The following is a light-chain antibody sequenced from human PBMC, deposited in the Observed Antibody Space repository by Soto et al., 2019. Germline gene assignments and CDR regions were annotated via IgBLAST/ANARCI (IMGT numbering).Light chain of an antibody. CDR3: QQYGSSPQT. Sequence: IVLTQSPCTLSLSPGERATLSCRASQNVSSSYLAWYQQKPGQAPRLLIYGASSRATGIPDRFSGSGSGTDFTLTISRLEPEDFAVYYCQQYGSSPQTFGRGTRLEIK. V-gene: IGKV3-20*01. J-gene: IGKJ5*01. CDR1: QNVSSSY. CDR2: GAS.